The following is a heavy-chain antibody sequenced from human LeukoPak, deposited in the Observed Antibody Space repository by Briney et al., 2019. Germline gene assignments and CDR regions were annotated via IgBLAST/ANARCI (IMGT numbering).Heavy chain of an antibody. CDR3: TTKVIRGNSGDDYDD. J-gene: IGHJ4*02. D-gene: IGHD5-12*01. V-gene: IGHV3-30*03. CDR1: GFTFDDYA. CDR2: ISSDGNDK. Sequence: GGSLRLSCAASGFTFDDYAMHWVRQAPGKGLEWVALISSDGNDKLYGDSVKGRFTISRDDSKSTLYLQMNSLRAEDTAVYYCTTKVIRGNSGDDYDDWGQGTLVTVSS.